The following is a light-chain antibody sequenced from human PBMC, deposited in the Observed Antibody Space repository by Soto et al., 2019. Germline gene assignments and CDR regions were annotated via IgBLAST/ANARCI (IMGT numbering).Light chain of an antibody. CDR3: QQYNNWPPLT. J-gene: IGKJ4*01. V-gene: IGKV3-15*01. CDR2: GAS. Sequence: EIVMTQSPATLSVSPGERATLSCRASQRVSSNLAWYQQQPGQAPRILIYGASTRATGIPVRFSGSGSGTEFTLTISSLQSEDFAVYYCQQYNNWPPLTFGGGTKVEIK. CDR1: QRVSSN.